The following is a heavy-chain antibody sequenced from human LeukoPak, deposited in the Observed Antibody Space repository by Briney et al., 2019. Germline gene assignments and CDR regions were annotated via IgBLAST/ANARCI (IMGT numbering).Heavy chain of an antibody. CDR1: GYTFTSYD. J-gene: IGHJ3*02. CDR3: ARGLYYYDSSGLDAFDI. Sequence: ASVKVSCKASGYTFTSYDINWVRQATGQGLGWMGWMNPNSGNTGYAQKFQGRVTMTRNTSISTAYMELSSLRSEDTAVYYCARGLYYYDSSGLDAFDIWGQGTMVTVSS. CDR2: MNPNSGNT. V-gene: IGHV1-8*01. D-gene: IGHD3-22*01.